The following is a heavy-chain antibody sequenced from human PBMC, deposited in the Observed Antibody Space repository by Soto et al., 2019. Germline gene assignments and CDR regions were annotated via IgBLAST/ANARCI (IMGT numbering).Heavy chain of an antibody. CDR2: IRSKTYGGTT. D-gene: IGHD3-22*01. V-gene: IGHV3-49*03. J-gene: IGHJ3*02. CDR3: TRLYDTTSVGAFDI. CDR1: GFTFADYA. Sequence: GGSLRLSCTASGFTFADYAMSWFRQALGKGLEWVGFIRSKTYGGTTEYAASVKGRFTISRDNSKSIAYLQMNSLKTEDTAVYYCTRLYDTTSVGAFDIWGQGTMVTV.